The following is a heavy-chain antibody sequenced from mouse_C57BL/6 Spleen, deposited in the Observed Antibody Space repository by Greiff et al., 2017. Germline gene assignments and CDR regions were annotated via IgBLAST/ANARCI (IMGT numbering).Heavy chain of an antibody. CDR3: TRCAGFHWYFDV. CDR2: IDPETGGT. Sequence: QVQLQQSGAELVRPGASVTLSCKASGYTFTDYEMHWVKQTPVHGLEWIGAIDPETGGTAYNQKFKGKAILTADKSSSTAYMELRSLTSEDSAVYYCTRCAGFHWYFDVWGTGTTVTVSS. V-gene: IGHV1-15*01. J-gene: IGHJ1*03. CDR1: GYTFTDYE.